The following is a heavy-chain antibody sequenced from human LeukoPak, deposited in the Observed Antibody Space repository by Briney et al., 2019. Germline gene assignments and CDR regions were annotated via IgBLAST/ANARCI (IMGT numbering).Heavy chain of an antibody. J-gene: IGHJ4*02. CDR2: SSGSGGST. Sequence: GGSLRLSCAASGFTFSDYAMSWVRQAPGKGLEWVSASSGSGGSTYYADSVKGRFTISRDDSKNTLYLQMNSLRAEDTALYYCAKLQHTGYDLARGFDYWGQGTLVTVSS. D-gene: IGHD5-12*01. CDR1: GFTFSDYA. V-gene: IGHV3-23*01. CDR3: AKLQHTGYDLARGFDY.